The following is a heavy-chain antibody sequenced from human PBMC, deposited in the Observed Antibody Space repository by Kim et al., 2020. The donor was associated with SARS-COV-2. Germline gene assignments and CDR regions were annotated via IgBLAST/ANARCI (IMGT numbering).Heavy chain of an antibody. Sequence: GGSLRLSCAASGFTFSSYGMHWVRQAPGKGLEWVAVISYDGSNKYYADSVKGRLTISRDNSKNTLYLQMNSLRAEDTAVYYCAKDLNRPGIAENYWGQGTLVTVSS. V-gene: IGHV3-30*18. CDR2: ISYDGSNK. D-gene: IGHD6-13*01. J-gene: IGHJ4*02. CDR3: AKDLNRPGIAENY. CDR1: GFTFSSYG.